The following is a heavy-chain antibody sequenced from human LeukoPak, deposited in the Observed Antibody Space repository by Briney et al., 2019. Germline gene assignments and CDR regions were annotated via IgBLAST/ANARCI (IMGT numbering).Heavy chain of an antibody. D-gene: IGHD4-17*01. Sequence: PGGPLTLPCAASGFTFSNAWMSWVRQAPGKGLEWVGRIKSKTDGGTTDYAAPVKGRFTISRDDSKNTLYLQMNSLKTEDTAVYYCTTDPQRSGDYVELDYWGQGTLVTVSS. J-gene: IGHJ4*02. CDR3: TTDPQRSGDYVELDY. CDR1: GFTFSNAW. CDR2: IKSKTDGGTT. V-gene: IGHV3-15*01.